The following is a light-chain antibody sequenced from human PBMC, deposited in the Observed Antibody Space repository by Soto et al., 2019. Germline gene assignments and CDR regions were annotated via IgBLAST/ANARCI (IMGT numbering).Light chain of an antibody. J-gene: IGKJ3*01. CDR2: DAS. CDR1: QGISNY. CDR3: QKYHSAPRRT. V-gene: IGKV1-27*01. Sequence: DIQMTQSPSSLSASVGDRVTITCRASQGISNYLAWYQQKPGKVPKLLIYDASTLQSGVPSRFSGSGSGTDFILTISSLQPEDVATDYCQKYHSAPRRTFGPGTKVDIK.